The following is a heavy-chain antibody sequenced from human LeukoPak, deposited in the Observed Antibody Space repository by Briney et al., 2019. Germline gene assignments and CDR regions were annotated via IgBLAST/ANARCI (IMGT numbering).Heavy chain of an antibody. V-gene: IGHV4-34*01. CDR3: ARSSGWFDAFDI. D-gene: IGHD6-19*01. CDR2: INHSGST. J-gene: IGHJ3*02. Sequence: SETLSLTCAVYGGSFSGYYWSWIRQPPGKGLEWIGEINHSGSTNYNPSLKSRVTISVDTSKNQFSLKLSSVTAADTAVYYCARSSGWFDAFDIWGQGTMATVSS. CDR1: GGSFSGYY.